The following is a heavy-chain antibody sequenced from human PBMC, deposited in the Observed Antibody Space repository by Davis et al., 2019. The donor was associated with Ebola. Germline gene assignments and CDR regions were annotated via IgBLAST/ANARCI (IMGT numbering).Heavy chain of an antibody. CDR2: INPKSGAT. J-gene: IGHJ4*02. D-gene: IGHD2-2*01. CDR3: ARGPAANAPLDY. V-gene: IGHV1-2*02. CDR1: GYTFIYYY. Sequence: ASVTVSCKAFGYTFIYYYINWVRQTPGQGLEWMGRINPKSGATTYAQRFQGRVTMTRDTSSGTAYMDLGSLKSDDTAVYYCARGPAANAPLDYWGQGTLVTVSS.